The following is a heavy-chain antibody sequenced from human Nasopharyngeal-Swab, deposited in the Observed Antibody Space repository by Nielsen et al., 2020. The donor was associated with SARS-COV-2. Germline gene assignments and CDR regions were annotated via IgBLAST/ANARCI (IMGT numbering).Heavy chain of an antibody. CDR1: GFTFLNYA. D-gene: IGHD1-26*01. Sequence: GESLKISCAASGFTFLNYAMAWVRQAPGKGLEWVSIIYSNDTGTYYADSLKGRFTISRDDSENTLFLQMNSLSAEDTAVYYCVKVCYESYLYYFDYWGQGSLVTVSS. CDR2: IYSNDTGT. J-gene: IGHJ4*02. CDR3: VKVCYESYLYYFDY. V-gene: IGHV3-23*03.